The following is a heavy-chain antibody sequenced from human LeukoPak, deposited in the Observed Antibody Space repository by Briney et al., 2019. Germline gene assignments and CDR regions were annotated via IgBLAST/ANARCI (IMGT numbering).Heavy chain of an antibody. J-gene: IGHJ4*02. Sequence: SQTLSLTCAVSGGSISSGGYSWSWIRQPPGKGLEWIGYIYHSGSTYYNPSLKSRVTISVDTSKNQFSLKLSSVTAADTAVYYCARYCGGDCYYFDYWGQGTLVTVSS. V-gene: IGHV4-30-2*01. CDR2: IYHSGST. CDR1: GGSISSGGYS. D-gene: IGHD2-21*02. CDR3: ARYCGGDCYYFDY.